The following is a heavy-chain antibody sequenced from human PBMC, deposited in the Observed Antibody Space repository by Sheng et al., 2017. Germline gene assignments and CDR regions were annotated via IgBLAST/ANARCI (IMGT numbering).Heavy chain of an antibody. CDR2: IRSKHNNHAT. V-gene: IGHV3-73*01. J-gene: IGHJ6*02. Sequence: EVQLVESGGGVVQPGRSLRLSCAASGFTFSSYHIHWVRQASGKGLEWIGRIRSKHNNHATSYAASVTGRFTVSRDDSRNTAYLEMNSLKTEDTAVYYCTGQREPAADLDVWGQGTTVTVSS. D-gene: IGHD2-2*01. CDR1: GFTFSSYH. CDR3: TGQREPAADLDV.